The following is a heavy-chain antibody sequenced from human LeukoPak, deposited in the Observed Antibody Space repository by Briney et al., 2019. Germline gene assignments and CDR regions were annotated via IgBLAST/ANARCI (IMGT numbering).Heavy chain of an antibody. D-gene: IGHD3-10*01. Sequence: PSVTLSLTCTVSGGSVNNYFWSWIRRPPGKGLEWIGYIDDSGNTDYNPSLKSQVSISIAKSKNQFFLKLSSVTAADTAMYYCARSDYYGSGSHTVFDAFDIWGQGTRVTVSS. V-gene: IGHV4-59*02. CDR2: IDDSGNT. J-gene: IGHJ3*02. CDR3: ARSDYYGSGSHTVFDAFDI. CDR1: GGSVNNYF.